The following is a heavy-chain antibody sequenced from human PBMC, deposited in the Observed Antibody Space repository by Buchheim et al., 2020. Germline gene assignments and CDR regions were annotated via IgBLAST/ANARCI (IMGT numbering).Heavy chain of an antibody. Sequence: EVQLVESGGGLVKPGGSLRLSCAASGFIFSSYTMYWVRQAPGKGLEWVSGMSRSSNYKYYTDSVKGRFTIFRDNAKKSLYLQMNSLRAEDTAVYYCARDPFDSSGYSPDYYHYNGMDVWGQGTT. J-gene: IGHJ6*02. V-gene: IGHV3-21*02. D-gene: IGHD3-22*01. CDR3: ARDPFDSSGYSPDYYHYNGMDV. CDR1: GFIFSSYT. CDR2: MSRSSNYK.